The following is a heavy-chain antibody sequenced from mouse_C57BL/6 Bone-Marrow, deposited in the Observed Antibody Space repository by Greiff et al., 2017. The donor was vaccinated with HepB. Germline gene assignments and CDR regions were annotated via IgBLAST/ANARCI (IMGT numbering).Heavy chain of an antibody. CDR3: AGLRRWAWFAY. Sequence: QVQLQQPGAELVKPGASVKLSCKASGYTFTSYWMHWVKQRPGQGLEWIGMIHPNSGSTNYNEKFKSKATLTVDKSSSTAYMQLSSLTSEDSAVYYCAGLRRWAWFAYWGQGTLVTVSA. V-gene: IGHV1-64*01. CDR2: IHPNSGST. D-gene: IGHD2-12*01. CDR1: GYTFTSYW. J-gene: IGHJ3*01.